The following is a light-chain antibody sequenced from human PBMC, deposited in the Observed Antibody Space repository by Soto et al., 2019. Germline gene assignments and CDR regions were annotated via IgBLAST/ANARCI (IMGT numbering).Light chain of an antibody. CDR2: DVS. Sequence: QSALTQPASVSGSPGQSITISCTGTSSDVGAYNSVAWYQQHPGKAPKLMIYDVSNRPSGISNRFSGSKSANTASLTISGLQAEDEADYYCSSYTTSSTLVFGTGTKVTVL. CDR1: SSDVGAYNS. CDR3: SSYTTSSTLV. J-gene: IGLJ1*01. V-gene: IGLV2-14*03.